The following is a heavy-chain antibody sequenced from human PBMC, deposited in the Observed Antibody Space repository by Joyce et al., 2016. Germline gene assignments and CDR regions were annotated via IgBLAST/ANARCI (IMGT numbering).Heavy chain of an antibody. CDR1: GFTFSSYA. D-gene: IGHD3-22*01. CDR3: AKDTITMIVVVILDY. CDR2: ISGSGGRT. J-gene: IGHJ4*02. V-gene: IGHV3-23*01. Sequence: EVQLLESGGGLVQPGGSLRLSCAASGFTFSSYAMSWVRQAPGKGLGWVSAISGSGGRTYYADSGKGRFTISRDNSKNTLYLQMNSLRAEDTAVYYCAKDTITMIVVVILDYWGQGTLVTVSS.